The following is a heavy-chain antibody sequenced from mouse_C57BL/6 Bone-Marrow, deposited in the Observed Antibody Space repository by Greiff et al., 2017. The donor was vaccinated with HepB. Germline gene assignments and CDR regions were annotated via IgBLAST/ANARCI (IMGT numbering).Heavy chain of an antibody. V-gene: IGHV1-77*01. J-gene: IGHJ4*01. CDR3: AAITTVVATRAMDY. CDR1: GYTFTDYY. Sequence: LQESGAELVKPGASVKISCKASGYTFTDYYINWVKQRPGQGLEWIGKIGPGSGSTYYNEKFKGKATLTADKSSSTAYMQLSSLTSEDSAVYVCAAITTVVATRAMDYWGQGTSVTVSS. CDR2: IGPGSGST. D-gene: IGHD1-1*01.